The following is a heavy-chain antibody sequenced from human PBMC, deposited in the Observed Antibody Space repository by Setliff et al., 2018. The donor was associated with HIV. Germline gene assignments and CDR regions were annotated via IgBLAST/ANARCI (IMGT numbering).Heavy chain of an antibody. J-gene: IGHJ4*02. CDR2: IGGAGATT. V-gene: IGHV3-23*01. CDR3: AKDGYSDYLNSYFDY. Sequence: SCEASGFTLRSYAMYWVRQAPGKGLEWVAGIGGAGATTYYADSVKGRFTISRDNSKDTLYLQMNSLRAEDTAVYYCAKDGYSDYLNSYFDYWGQGTQVTVSS. CDR1: GFTLRSYA. D-gene: IGHD4-17*01.